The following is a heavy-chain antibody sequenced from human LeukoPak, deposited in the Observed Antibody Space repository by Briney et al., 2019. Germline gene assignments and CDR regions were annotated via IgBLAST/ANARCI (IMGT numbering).Heavy chain of an antibody. CDR2: ISSSSSTI. CDR1: GFTFSSYS. V-gene: IGHV3-48*01. CDR3: ARGGIESPFDY. D-gene: IGHD5-24*01. Sequence: PGGSLRLSCAASGFTFSSYSVNWVRQAPGKGLAWVSYISSSSSTIYYADSVKGRFTISRDNAKNSLYLQMNSLRAEDTAVYYCARGGIESPFDYWGQGTLVTVSS. J-gene: IGHJ4*02.